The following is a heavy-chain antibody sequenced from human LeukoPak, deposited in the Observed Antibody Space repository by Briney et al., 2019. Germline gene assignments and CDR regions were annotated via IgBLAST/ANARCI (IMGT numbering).Heavy chain of an antibody. CDR2: IYYSGST. V-gene: IGHV4-31*03. CDR3: ARGSYDILTGYYTAIDY. CDR1: GGSISSGGYY. Sequence: SETLSLTCTVSGGSISSGGYYSSWIRQHPGKGLEWIGYIYYSGSTYYNPSLKSRVTISVDTSKNQFSLKLSSVTAADTAVYYCARGSYDILTGYYTAIDYWGQGTLVTVSS. D-gene: IGHD3-9*01. J-gene: IGHJ4*02.